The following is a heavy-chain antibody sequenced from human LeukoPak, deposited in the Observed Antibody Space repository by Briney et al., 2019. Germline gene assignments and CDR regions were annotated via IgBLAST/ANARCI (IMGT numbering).Heavy chain of an antibody. CDR2: IWYDGSNK. J-gene: IGHJ6*02. D-gene: IGHD3-3*01. Sequence: PGGSLRLSCAASGFTFSSYGMHWVRQAPGKGLEWVAVIWYDGSNKYYADSVKGRFTISRDNSKNTLYLQMNSLRAEDTAVYYCARAPPYYDFWSGYYTAGAYYYYGMDVWGQGTTVTVSS. V-gene: IGHV3-33*01. CDR1: GFTFSSYG. CDR3: ARAPPYYDFWSGYYTAGAYYYYGMDV.